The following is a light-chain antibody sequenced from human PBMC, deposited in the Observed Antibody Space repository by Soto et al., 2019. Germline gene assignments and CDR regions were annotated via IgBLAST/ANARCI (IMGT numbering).Light chain of an antibody. CDR1: QGIIDY. J-gene: IGKJ1*01. CDR2: AAS. CDR3: QKYDTAPQT. Sequence: DVQMTQSPSSLSASVGDTVTITCRASQGIIDYVAWYQQRPGKAPKLLSYAASTLHTGVPSRFSGSGAGTDFTLTISSLQPEDVATYYCQKYDTAPQTFGQGTRVEI. V-gene: IGKV1-27*01.